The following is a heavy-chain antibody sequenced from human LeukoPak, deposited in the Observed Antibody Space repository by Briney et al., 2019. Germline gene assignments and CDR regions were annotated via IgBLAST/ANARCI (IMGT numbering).Heavy chain of an antibody. CDR1: GFTFSSYA. CDR2: ISGSGGST. V-gene: IGHV3-23*01. D-gene: IGHD1-1*01. J-gene: IGHJ6*02. Sequence: GGSLRLPCAASGFTFSSYAMSWVRQAPGKGLEWVSAISGSGGSTYYADSVKGRFTISRDNSKNTLYLQMNSLRAEDTAVYYCAKIENWNDSNYYYYYGMDVWGQGTTVTVSS. CDR3: AKIENWNDSNYYYYYGMDV.